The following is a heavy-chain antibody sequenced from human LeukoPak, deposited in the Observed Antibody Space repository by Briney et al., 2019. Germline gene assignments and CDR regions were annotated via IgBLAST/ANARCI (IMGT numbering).Heavy chain of an antibody. CDR3: ARGPVIAVTGWGPWELPPAGHDY. J-gene: IGHJ4*02. V-gene: IGHV4-4*02. CDR1: GGSISSSNW. Sequence: SGTLSLTCAVSGGSISSSNWWTWVRQPPGKGLEWIGEMYHSGRTNYNPSLKSRVTISVDKSKNQFSLKLSSVTVADTAIYYCARGPVIAVTGWGPWELPPAGHDYWGQGTLVTVSS. D-gene: IGHD6-19*01. CDR2: MYHSGRT.